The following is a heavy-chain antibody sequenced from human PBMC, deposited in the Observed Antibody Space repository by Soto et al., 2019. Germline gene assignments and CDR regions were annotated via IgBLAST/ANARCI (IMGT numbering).Heavy chain of an antibody. CDR2: FDPEDGET. Sequence: ASVKVSCKVSGYTLTELSMHWVRQAPGKGLEWMGGFDPEDGETIYAQKFQGRVTMTEDTSTDTAYMELSSLRSEDTAVYYCATDTRYGDYYYYGMDVWGQGTTVTVSS. V-gene: IGHV1-24*01. D-gene: IGHD3-10*01. CDR1: GYTLTELS. J-gene: IGHJ6*02. CDR3: ATDTRYGDYYYYGMDV.